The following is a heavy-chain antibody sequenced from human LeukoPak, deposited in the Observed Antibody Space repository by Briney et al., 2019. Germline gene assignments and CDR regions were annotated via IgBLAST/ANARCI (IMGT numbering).Heavy chain of an antibody. V-gene: IGHV3-66*01. J-gene: IGHJ6*02. D-gene: IGHD3-22*01. CDR3: ARGKDYYDSSGYYPFYYYYYGMDV. CDR2: IYSGGST. CDR1: GFTVSSNY. Sequence: PGGSLRLSCAASGFTVSSNYMSWVRQAPGKGLEWVSVIYSGGSTYYADSVKGRFTISRDNSKNTLYLQMNSLRAEDTAVYYCARGKDYYDSSGYYPFYYYYYGMDVWGQGTTVTVSS.